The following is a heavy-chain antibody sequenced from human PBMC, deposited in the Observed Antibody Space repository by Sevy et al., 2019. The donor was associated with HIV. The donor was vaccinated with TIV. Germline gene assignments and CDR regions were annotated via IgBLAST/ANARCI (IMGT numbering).Heavy chain of an antibody. CDR3: ARETIHYYDTSRYCDY. V-gene: IGHV3-21*01. CDR2: ISSTSNYK. D-gene: IGHD3-22*01. J-gene: IGHJ4*02. CDR1: GFIFSSYS. Sequence: GGSLRLSCAASGFIFSSYSMNWVRQAPGKGLEWVSSISSTSNYKYYADSVKGRFTISRDNAKNSLYLQVNSLRAEDTAVYYCARETIHYYDTSRYCDYWGQGTLVTVSS.